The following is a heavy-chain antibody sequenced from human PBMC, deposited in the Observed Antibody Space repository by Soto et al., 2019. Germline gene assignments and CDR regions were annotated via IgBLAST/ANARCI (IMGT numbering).Heavy chain of an antibody. CDR1: GGTFSSYA. J-gene: IGHJ6*02. V-gene: IGHV1-69*13. CDR2: IIPIFGTA. Sequence: GASVKVSCKASGGTFSSYAISWARQAPGQGLEWMGGIIPIFGTANYAQKFQGRVTITADESTSTAYMELSSLRSEDTAVYYCARGRPGIAAAGTGYYGMDVWGQGTTVTVSS. CDR3: ARGRPGIAAAGTGYYGMDV. D-gene: IGHD6-13*01.